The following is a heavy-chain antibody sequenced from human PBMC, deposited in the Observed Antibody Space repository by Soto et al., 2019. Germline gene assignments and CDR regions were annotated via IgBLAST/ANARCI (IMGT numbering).Heavy chain of an antibody. D-gene: IGHD6-19*01. CDR1: GFTFSSYG. CDR3: AKDVIAVAGIYGMDV. Sequence: QVQLVESGGGVVQPGRSLRLSCAASGFTFSSYGMHWVRQAPGKGLEWVAVISYDGSNKYYADSVKGRFTISRDNSKNTLYLQMNSLRAEDTAVYYCAKDVIAVAGIYGMDVWGQGTTVTVSS. V-gene: IGHV3-30*18. CDR2: ISYDGSNK. J-gene: IGHJ6*02.